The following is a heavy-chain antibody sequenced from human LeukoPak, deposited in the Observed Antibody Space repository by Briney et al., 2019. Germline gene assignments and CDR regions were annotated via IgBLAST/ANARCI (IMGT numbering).Heavy chain of an antibody. CDR1: GFTFSSYA. CDR2: ISGSGGST. D-gene: IGHD6-13*01. CDR3: AKDPDSSSWPPSIDY. J-gene: IGHJ4*02. Sequence: GGSLRLSCAASGFTFSSYAMSWVRQAPGKGLEWVSAISGSGGSTYYADSVKGRFTISRDNSKNTLYLQMNSLRAEDTAVYYCAKDPDSSSWPPSIDYWGQGTLVTVSS. V-gene: IGHV3-23*01.